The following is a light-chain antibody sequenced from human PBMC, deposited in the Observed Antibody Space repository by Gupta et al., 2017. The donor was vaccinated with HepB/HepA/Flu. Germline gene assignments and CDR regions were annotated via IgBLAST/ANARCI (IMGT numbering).Light chain of an antibody. CDR1: SSNIGAGYD. CDR2: GNS. Sequence: QSVLTQPPSVSGAPGQRVTISCTGSSSNIGAGYDVHWYQQLPGTAPKLLIYGNSNRPSGVPDRFSGSKSGTSASLAITGLQAEDEADYYCQSYDSSLSYVLGTGTKVTVL. CDR3: QSYDSSLSYV. J-gene: IGLJ1*01. V-gene: IGLV1-40*01.